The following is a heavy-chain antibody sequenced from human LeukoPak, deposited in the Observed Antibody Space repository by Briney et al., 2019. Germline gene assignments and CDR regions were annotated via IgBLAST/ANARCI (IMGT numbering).Heavy chain of an antibody. CDR1: GFTFSNAW. CDR2: IKSKTDGGTT. D-gene: IGHD3-10*01. J-gene: IGHJ4*02. V-gene: IGHV3-15*01. Sequence: GGSLRLSCAASGFTFSNAWMSWVRQAPGKGLEWVGRIKSKTDGGTTDYAAPVKGRFTISRDDSYNIAYLQMNSLKSDDTAVYYCTRGGYGSGNYYAIHYWGQGTLVTVSS. CDR3: TRGGYGSGNYYAIHY.